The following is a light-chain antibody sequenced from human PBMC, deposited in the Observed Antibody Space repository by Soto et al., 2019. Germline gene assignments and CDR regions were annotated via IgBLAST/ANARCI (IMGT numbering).Light chain of an antibody. CDR2: DVT. V-gene: IGLV2-14*03. J-gene: IGLJ2*01. Sequence: QSALTQPASVSGSPGQAITISCTGSSSDIGGYNYVSWYQQHSGKAPKLLIYDVTYRPSGISDRFSGSKSGNTASLTISGLQPDDEADYYCSSYGASSILFGGGTKLTVL. CDR3: SSYGASSIL. CDR1: SSDIGGYNY.